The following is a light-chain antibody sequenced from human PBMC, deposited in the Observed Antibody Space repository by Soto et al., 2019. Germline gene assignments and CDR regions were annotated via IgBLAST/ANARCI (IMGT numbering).Light chain of an antibody. Sequence: EIVLTQSPGTLSLSPGERATLSCRASQSVSSNYLAWYQQKPGQAPRLLIYRASSRATGIPDRFSGSGSGTDFTSTISRLEREDCAMYYCQEYASLPLTFGGGTNVDIK. CDR3: QEYASLPLT. V-gene: IGKV3-20*01. CDR2: RAS. J-gene: IGKJ4*01. CDR1: QSVSSNY.